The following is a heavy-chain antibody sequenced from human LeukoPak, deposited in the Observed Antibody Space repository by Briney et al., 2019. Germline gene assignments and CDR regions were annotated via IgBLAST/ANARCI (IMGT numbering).Heavy chain of an antibody. CDR2: MNPNSGNT. Sequence: ATVKVSCKASGYTFTSYDINWVRQAPGQGLEWMGWMNPNSGNTGYAQKFQGRVTMTRNTSISTAYMELSSLRSEDTAVYYCAIAYRGTYGMDVWGQGTTVTVSS. V-gene: IGHV1-8*01. CDR1: GYTFTSYD. D-gene: IGHD4-11*01. CDR3: AIAYRGTYGMDV. J-gene: IGHJ6*02.